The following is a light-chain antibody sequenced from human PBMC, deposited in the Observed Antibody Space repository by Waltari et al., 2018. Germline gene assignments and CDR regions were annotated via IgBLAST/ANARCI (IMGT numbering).Light chain of an antibody. CDR3: QQYSSFST. CDR2: MAS. Sequence: DIQMTQSPSTLSASVGDRVTISCWASQSVGTWLAWYQQKPGKAPKLLIYMASSLESGVPSRFSGSGSGTEFTLTISSLQPDDFATYSCQQYSSFSTFGQGTKV. V-gene: IGKV1-5*03. CDR1: QSVGTW. J-gene: IGKJ2*01.